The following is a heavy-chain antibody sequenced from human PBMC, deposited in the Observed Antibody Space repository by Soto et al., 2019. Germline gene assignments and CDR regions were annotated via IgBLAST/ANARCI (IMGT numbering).Heavy chain of an antibody. V-gene: IGHV3-30*18. CDR1: GFTFSSYG. CDR2: ISYDGSNK. D-gene: IGHD2-15*01. J-gene: IGHJ1*01. Sequence: ESGGGVVQPGRSLRLSCAASGFTFSSYGMHWVRQAPGKGLEWVAVISYDGSNKYYADSVKGRFTISRDNSKNTLYLQMNSLRAEDTAVYYCAKDRWKCSGGSCYPRGYFQHWGQGTLVTVSS. CDR3: AKDRWKCSGGSCYPRGYFQH.